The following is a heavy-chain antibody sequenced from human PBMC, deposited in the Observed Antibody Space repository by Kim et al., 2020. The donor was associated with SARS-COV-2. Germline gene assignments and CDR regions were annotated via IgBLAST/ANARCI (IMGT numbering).Heavy chain of an antibody. CDR3: ATLDTTMVFDY. D-gene: IGHD5-18*01. J-gene: IGHJ4*02. V-gene: IGHV5-51*01. CDR2: IYPGDSDT. Sequence: GASLKISCRGSGYIFASSWIGWVRQMPGKGLEWMGIIYPGDSDTRYNPSFEGQVAISADKSINNAYLQWSSLKASDTAMYYCATLDTTMVFDYWGRGTLVTV. CDR1: GYIFASSW.